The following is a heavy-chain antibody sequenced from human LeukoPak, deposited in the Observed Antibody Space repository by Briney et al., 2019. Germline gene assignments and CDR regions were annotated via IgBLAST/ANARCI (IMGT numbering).Heavy chain of an antibody. Sequence: SETLSLTCSVFGYPISSGYYWGWIRQPPGRGLEWIGSIYHSEFTYNNPSLKSRVTMSVDTSKNQFSLKLSSVTAADTAVYFCARLWSVGASPYYFEYWGQGTLATVSS. CDR2: IYHSEFT. CDR1: GYPISSGYY. V-gene: IGHV4-38-2*02. D-gene: IGHD1-26*01. CDR3: ARLWSVGASPYYFEY. J-gene: IGHJ4*02.